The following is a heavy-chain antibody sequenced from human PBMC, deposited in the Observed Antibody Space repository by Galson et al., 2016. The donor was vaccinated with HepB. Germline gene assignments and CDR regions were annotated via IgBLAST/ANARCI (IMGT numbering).Heavy chain of an antibody. J-gene: IGHJ6*02. CDR2: ISYDGYHK. CDR1: RFTFSRFS. CDR3: ARDQYCSNGVCYVEYYYHILDV. Sequence: SLRLSCAASRFTFSRFSMNWVRQVPGKGLEWVALISYDGYHKYYADSVQGRFTISRDNDRNILYLEVNTLRPEDSATYYCARDQYCSNGVCYVEYYYHILDVWGQGTTVTVAS. V-gene: IGHV3-30*03. D-gene: IGHD2-8*01.